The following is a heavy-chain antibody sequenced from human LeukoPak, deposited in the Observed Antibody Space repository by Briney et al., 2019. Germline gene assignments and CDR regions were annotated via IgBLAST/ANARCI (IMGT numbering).Heavy chain of an antibody. CDR2: FNSNGRST. D-gene: IGHD6-13*01. CDR1: GFTLSSYW. Sequence: GRSLRLSCVASGFTLSSYWMHWVRQAPGKGLVWVSRFNSNGRSTSHADSVKGRFTISRDNARNTLYLQMNSLRAEDTAVYYCARGGSGIAAAGDNWFDPRGQGTLVTVSS. CDR3: ARGGSGIAAAGDNWFDP. V-gene: IGHV3-74*01. J-gene: IGHJ5*02.